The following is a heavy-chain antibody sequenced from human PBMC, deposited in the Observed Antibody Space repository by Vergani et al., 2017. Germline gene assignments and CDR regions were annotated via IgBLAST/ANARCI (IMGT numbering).Heavy chain of an antibody. D-gene: IGHD3-22*01. V-gene: IGHV1-18*01. J-gene: IGHJ6*02. CDR2: ISAYNGNT. Sequence: QVQLVQSGAEVKKPGASVKVSCKASGYTFTSYGISWVRQAPGQGLEWMGWISAYNGNTNYAQKLQGRVTMTTDTSTSTAYMELRSLRSDDTAVYYCEIDHVEGAYYYDSSGYYLYYCDGIDVWGQGTTVTVSS. CDR1: GYTFTSYG. CDR3: EIDHVEGAYYYDSSGYYLYYCDGIDV.